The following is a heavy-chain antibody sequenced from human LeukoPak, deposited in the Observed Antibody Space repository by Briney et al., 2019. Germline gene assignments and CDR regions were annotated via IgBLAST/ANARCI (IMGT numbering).Heavy chain of an antibody. Sequence: GGSLRLSCAASGFTFRTYAMSWVRQAPGKGLEWVSPISGSGGSTYYADSVKGRFTISRDNSRNTLYLQMNSLRAEDTAVYYCAKDPRMRDIAFGGVIAYFDYWGQGTLVTVSS. CDR3: AKDPRMRDIAFGGVIAYFDY. CDR2: ISGSGGST. V-gene: IGHV3-23*01. J-gene: IGHJ4*02. D-gene: IGHD3-16*02. CDR1: GFTFRTYA.